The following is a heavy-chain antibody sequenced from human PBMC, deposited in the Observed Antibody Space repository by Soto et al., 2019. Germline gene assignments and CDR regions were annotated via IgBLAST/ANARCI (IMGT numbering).Heavy chain of an antibody. D-gene: IGHD2-15*01. J-gene: IGHJ5*02. CDR2: IYYSGST. Sequence: SETLSLTCAVSGGSISSGGYYWTWIRQPPGKGLEWIGYIYYSGSTNYNPSLKSRVTISVDTSKNQFSLKLSSVTAADTAVYYCARLVVVVAATRGGWFDPWGQGTLVTVSS. CDR1: GGSISSGGYY. V-gene: IGHV4-61*08. CDR3: ARLVVVVAATRGGWFDP.